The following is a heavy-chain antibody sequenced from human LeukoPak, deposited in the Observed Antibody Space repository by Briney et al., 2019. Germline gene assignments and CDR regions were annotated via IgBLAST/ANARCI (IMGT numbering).Heavy chain of an antibody. Sequence: PGGSLRLSCAASAFSFSAYSMNWVRQAPGKGLEWVGYIYYSGSTNYNPSLKSRVTISVDTSKNQFSLKLASVTTADTAVYYCARDRWLGYWGQGTLVTVSS. CDR1: AFSFSAYS. CDR3: ARDRWLGY. CDR2: IYYSGST. D-gene: IGHD5-12*01. V-gene: IGHV4-59*01. J-gene: IGHJ4*02.